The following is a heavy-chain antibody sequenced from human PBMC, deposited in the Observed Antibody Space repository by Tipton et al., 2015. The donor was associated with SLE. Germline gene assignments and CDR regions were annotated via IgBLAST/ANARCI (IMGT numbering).Heavy chain of an antibody. CDR2: ISAYNGNT. J-gene: IGHJ6*03. V-gene: IGHV1-18*01. CDR1: GYTFTSYG. CDR3: ARYGRDYDILSCDGTDYYMDV. D-gene: IGHD3-9*01. Sequence: QVQLVQSGAEVKKPGSSVKVSCKASGYTFTSYGISWVRQAPGQGLEWMGWISAYNGNTNYAQKLQGRVTMTTDTSTSTAYMELRSLRSDDTAVYYCARYGRDYDILSCDGTDYYMDVWGKGTTVTVSS.